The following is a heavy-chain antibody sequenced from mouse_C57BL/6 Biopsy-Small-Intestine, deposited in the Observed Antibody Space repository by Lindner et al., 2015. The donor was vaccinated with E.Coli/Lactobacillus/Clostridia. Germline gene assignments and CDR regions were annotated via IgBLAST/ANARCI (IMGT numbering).Heavy chain of an antibody. V-gene: IGHV1-80*01. J-gene: IGHJ1*03. D-gene: IGHD1-1*01. CDR2: IYPGDGDT. Sequence: VQLQESGAELVKPGASVKISCKASGYAFSSYWMNWVKQRPGKGLEWIGQIYPGDGDTNYNGKFKGEATLTADKSSSTAYMQLSSLTSEDSAVYFCARSYYYGSGYFDAWGTGTTVTVSS. CDR3: ARSYYYGSGYFDA. CDR1: GYAFSSYW.